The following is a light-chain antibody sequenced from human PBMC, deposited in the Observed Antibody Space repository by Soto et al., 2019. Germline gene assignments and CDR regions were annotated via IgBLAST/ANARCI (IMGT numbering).Light chain of an antibody. CDR2: GAS. CDR1: QSVSSSY. J-gene: IGKJ1*01. CDR3: QQYGSSPPWT. Sequence: EIVLTQSPGTLSLSPGERATLSCRASQSVSSSYLAWYQQKPGQAPRLLIYGASSRATGIPDRFSGSGSGTHFTLTISRLEPEDFAVYYCQQYGSSPPWTFGKGTKVEIK. V-gene: IGKV3-20*01.